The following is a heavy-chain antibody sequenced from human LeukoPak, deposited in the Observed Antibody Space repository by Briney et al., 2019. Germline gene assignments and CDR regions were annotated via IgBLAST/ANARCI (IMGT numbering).Heavy chain of an antibody. CDR1: GGSISSYY. D-gene: IGHD2-2*01. J-gene: IGHJ4*02. V-gene: IGHV4-59*01. CDR2: IYYSGST. CDR3: ARSWVVPAAPDY. Sequence: PSETLSLTRTVSGGSISSYYWSWLRQPPGKGLEWIGYIYYSGSTNYNPSLKSRVTISVDTSKNQFSLKLSSVTAADTAVYYCARSWVVPAAPDYWGQGTLVTVSS.